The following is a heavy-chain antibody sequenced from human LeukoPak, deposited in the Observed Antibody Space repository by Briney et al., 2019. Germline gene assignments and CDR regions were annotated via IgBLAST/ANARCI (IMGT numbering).Heavy chain of an antibody. D-gene: IGHD3-22*01. CDR2: ISSSGSTI. Sequence: VSLGGSLRLSCAASGFTFSSYEMNWVRQAPGKGLEWVSYISSSGSTIYYADSVKGRFTISRDNAKNSLYLQMNSLRAEDTAVYYCARDYYDSSGYYPDYWGQGTLVTVSS. V-gene: IGHV3-48*03. J-gene: IGHJ4*02. CDR1: GFTFSSYE. CDR3: ARDYYDSSGYYPDY.